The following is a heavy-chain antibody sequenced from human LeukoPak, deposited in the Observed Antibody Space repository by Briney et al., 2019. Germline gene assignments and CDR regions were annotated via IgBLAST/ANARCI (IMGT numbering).Heavy chain of an antibody. V-gene: IGHV3-48*01. CDR2: ISSSSSTI. CDR3: GAGYYYYYIDV. J-gene: IGHJ6*03. CDR1: GFTFSSYS. Sequence: GGSLRLSCAASGFTFSSYSMNWVRQAPGKGLEWVSYISSSSSTIYYADSVKGRFTISRDNAKNSLYLQMNSLRAEDTAVYYCGAGYYYYYIDVWGKGTTVTLSS.